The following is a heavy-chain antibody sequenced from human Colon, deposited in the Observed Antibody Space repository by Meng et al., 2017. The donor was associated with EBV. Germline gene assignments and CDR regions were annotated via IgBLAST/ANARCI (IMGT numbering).Heavy chain of an antibody. Sequence: QLQLQESGSGLVEPSQTLSLTCVVSGDSVTNGGYSWSWIRQPPGEGLEWIGYIYHSGSTKYNPSLKSRVTISVDKSKNQFSLKLTSVTAADTAVYHCLRGSGGSVWGQGTLVTVSS. D-gene: IGHD3-10*01. CDR1: GDSVTNGGYS. CDR3: LRGSGGSV. CDR2: IYHSGST. V-gene: IGHV4-30-2*01. J-gene: IGHJ1*01.